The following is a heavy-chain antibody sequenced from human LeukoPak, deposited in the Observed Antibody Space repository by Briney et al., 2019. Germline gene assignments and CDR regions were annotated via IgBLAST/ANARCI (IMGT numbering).Heavy chain of an antibody. CDR2: ISSSSSYI. CDR1: GFTFSSYS. J-gene: IGHJ3*02. Sequence: PGGSLRLSCAASGFTFSSYSMNWVRQAPGKGLEWVSSISSSSSYIYYADSVKGRFTISRDNAKNSLYLQMNSLRAEDTAVYYCARGRGGGYAFDIWGQGTMVTVSS. CDR3: ARGRGGGYAFDI. V-gene: IGHV3-21*01.